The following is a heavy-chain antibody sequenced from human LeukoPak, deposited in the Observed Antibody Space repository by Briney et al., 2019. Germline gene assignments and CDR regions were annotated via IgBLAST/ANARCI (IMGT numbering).Heavy chain of an antibody. CDR2: IYYTGST. D-gene: IGHD5-18*01. Sequence: TSETLSLTCTVSGGSISSYYWSWIRQPPGKGLEWIGYIYYTGSTSYNPSLEGRVTISVDTSKNQFSLKLSSVTAADTAVYYCARRVRGYSYGMFLYYFDYWGQGTLVTVSS. CDR3: ARRVRGYSYGMFLYYFDY. V-gene: IGHV4-59*12. J-gene: IGHJ4*02. CDR1: GGSISSYY.